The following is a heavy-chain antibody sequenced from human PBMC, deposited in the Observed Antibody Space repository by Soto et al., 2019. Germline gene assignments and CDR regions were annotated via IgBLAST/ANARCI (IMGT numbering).Heavy chain of an antibody. D-gene: IGHD2-21*01. Sequence: QVQLVQSGAEVKKPGSSVKVSCKDSGGTFSTYSMFWVRQAPGQGLEWMGRIIPMLGIRNYAQRFQDRVTITADKSTATAHMELSSLRSVDTALYYCIMGSWSGEVFDIWGQGTMVTVSS. CDR2: IIPMLGIR. V-gene: IGHV1-69*02. CDR1: GGTFSTYS. CDR3: IMGSWSGEVFDI. J-gene: IGHJ3*02.